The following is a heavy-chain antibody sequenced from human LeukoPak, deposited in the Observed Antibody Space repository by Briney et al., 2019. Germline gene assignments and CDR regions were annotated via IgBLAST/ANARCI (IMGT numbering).Heavy chain of an antibody. V-gene: IGHV3-74*01. CDR1: GFTFSSYW. D-gene: IGHD5-18*01. CDR2: INSDGSST. CDR3: ASYSYGYHYFDY. J-gene: IGHJ4*02. Sequence: PGGSLRLSCAASGFTFSSYWMRWVRQAPGKGLVWVSRINSDGSSTSYADSVKGRFTISRDNAKNTLYLQMNSLRAEDTAVYYCASYSYGYHYFDYWGQGTLVTVSS.